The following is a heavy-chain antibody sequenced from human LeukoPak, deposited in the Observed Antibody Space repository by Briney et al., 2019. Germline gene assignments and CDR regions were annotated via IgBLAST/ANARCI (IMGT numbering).Heavy chain of an antibody. CDR3: ARLKLNYYDSSGYYYWGGRYFDY. V-gene: IGHV4-39*07. CDR1: GGSISSSSYY. CDR2: SYYSGST. J-gene: IGHJ4*02. Sequence: SETLSFNCTVSGGSISSSSYYWGWIRQPPGKGLEWIGSSYYSGSTYYNPSLKSRVTISVDTSKKQFSLKLSSVTAADTAVYYCARLKLNYYDSSGYYYWGGRYFDYWGQGTLVTVSS. D-gene: IGHD3-22*01.